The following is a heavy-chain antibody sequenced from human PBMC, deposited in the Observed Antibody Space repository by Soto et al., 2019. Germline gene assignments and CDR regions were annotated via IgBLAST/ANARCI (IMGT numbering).Heavy chain of an antibody. CDR3: AKRGSGSYYDC. V-gene: IGHV3-23*01. CDR1: GFTFSNYA. D-gene: IGHD3-10*01. J-gene: IGHJ4*02. Sequence: EVQLLESGGGLVQPGGSLRLSCAASGFTFSNYAMNWVRQAPGKGLEWVSVISGSGGSTYYADSVKGRFTISRDNSKNTLDLQMTSLRDEDTAVYYCAKRGSGSYYDCWGQGTLGSVSS. CDR2: ISGSGGST.